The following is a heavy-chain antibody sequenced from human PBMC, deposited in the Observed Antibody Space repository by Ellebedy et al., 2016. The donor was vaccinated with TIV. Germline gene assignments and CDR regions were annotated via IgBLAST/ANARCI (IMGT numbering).Heavy chain of an antibody. Sequence: MPSETLSLTCTVSGASISSYSWAWIRQPPGMGLDYIGYFSYTGSTNYSPSLNSRVSISVDTSKNQFSLKLSSVTAADTAVYYCARRKVRSVPAFDYWGQGTLVTVSS. CDR3: ARRKVRSVPAFDY. J-gene: IGHJ4*02. CDR2: FSYTGST. D-gene: IGHD3-10*01. CDR1: GASISSYS. V-gene: IGHV4-59*08.